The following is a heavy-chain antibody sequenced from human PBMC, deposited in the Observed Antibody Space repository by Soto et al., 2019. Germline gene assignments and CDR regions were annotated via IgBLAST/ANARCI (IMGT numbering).Heavy chain of an antibody. D-gene: IGHD3-22*01. V-gene: IGHV4-30-4*01. CDR2: IYYSGST. Sequence: QVQLQESGPGLVKPSQTLSLTCTVSGGSISSGDYYWSWIRQPPGKGLEWIGYIYYSGSTYYNPSLKRRVTISVDTSKNQFSLKLSSVTAADTAVYYCARTYYYDSSGQGYFALWGRGTLVTVSS. CDR3: ARTYYYDSSGQGYFAL. J-gene: IGHJ2*01. CDR1: GGSISSGDYY.